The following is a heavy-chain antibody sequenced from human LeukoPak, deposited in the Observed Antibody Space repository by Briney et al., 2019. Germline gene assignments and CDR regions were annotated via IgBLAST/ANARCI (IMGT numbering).Heavy chain of an antibody. Sequence: SQTLSLTCAISGDSVSSNSAAWNWIRQSPSRGLEWLGRTYYRSKWYNDYAVSVKSRITINPDTSKNQFSLQLNSVTPEDTAVYYCAKAQLLGYCSSTSCYSDYYYYMDVWGKGTTVTVSS. CDR2: TYYRSKWYN. J-gene: IGHJ6*03. CDR3: AKAQLLGYCSSTSCYSDYYYYMDV. V-gene: IGHV6-1*01. D-gene: IGHD2-2*02. CDR1: GDSVSSNSAA.